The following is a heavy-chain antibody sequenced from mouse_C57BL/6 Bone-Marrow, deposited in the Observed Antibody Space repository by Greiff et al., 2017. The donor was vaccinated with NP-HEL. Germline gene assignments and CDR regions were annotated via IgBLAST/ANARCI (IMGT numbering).Heavy chain of an antibody. V-gene: IGHV1-69*01. CDR2: IDPSDSYP. CDR1: GSTFTSYW. J-gene: IGHJ3*01. CDR3: ARSGGNPFAY. D-gene: IGHD2-1*01. Sequence: QVQLQQSGAELVMPGASVKLSCQASGSTFTSYWMPWVKQRPGRGLAWIGEIDPSDSYPNYNQKFKGKSTLTVDKSSSTAYTQLSSLTSEDSAGYYCARSGGNPFAYWGQGTLVTVSA.